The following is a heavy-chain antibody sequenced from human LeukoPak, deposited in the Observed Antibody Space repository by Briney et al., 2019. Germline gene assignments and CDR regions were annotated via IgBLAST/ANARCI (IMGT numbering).Heavy chain of an antibody. D-gene: IGHD4-17*01. V-gene: IGHV3-23*01. J-gene: IGHJ4*02. CDR1: GFTFSSNG. CDR3: ARGGDYGPRGFDY. Sequence: GGSLRLSCAASGFTFSSNGMTWVRQAPGKGLEWVSTISDSGGGAYYADSVKGRFTISRDNSKNTLYLQMNSLRAEDTAVYYCARGGDYGPRGFDYWGQGTLVTVSS. CDR2: ISDSGGGA.